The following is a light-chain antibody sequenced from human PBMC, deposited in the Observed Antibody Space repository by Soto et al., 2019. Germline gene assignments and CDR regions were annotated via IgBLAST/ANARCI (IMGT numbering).Light chain of an antibody. V-gene: IGLV3-21*02. CDR1: NIGRKS. CDR2: ENG. CDR3: QVWDSSSDHPGV. J-gene: IGLJ3*02. Sequence: SYELTQPPSVSLAPGQTASITCGGNNIGRKSVHWYQQKPGQAPVLVVFENGDRPSGIPERFAGSNSGNTATLTISRVESGDEADYYCQVWDSSSDHPGVFGGGTKVTVL.